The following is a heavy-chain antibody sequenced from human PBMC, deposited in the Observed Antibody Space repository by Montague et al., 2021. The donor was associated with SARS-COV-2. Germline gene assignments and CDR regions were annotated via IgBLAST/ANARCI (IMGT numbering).Heavy chain of an antibody. CDR1: GDSIPNYY. CDR3: ARDRIDFGAGRQGNIDF. CDR2: MHYTGKT. V-gene: IGHV4-4*07. Sequence: SETLSLTCKVSGDSIPNYYWSWIRQSAGKGLEWIGRMHYTGKTKYSPFFSSRLTMSADTSKNQFSLILTSVTAADTALYFCARDRIDFGAGRQGNIDFWGQGTLVTVSS. J-gene: IGHJ4*02. D-gene: IGHD4/OR15-4a*01.